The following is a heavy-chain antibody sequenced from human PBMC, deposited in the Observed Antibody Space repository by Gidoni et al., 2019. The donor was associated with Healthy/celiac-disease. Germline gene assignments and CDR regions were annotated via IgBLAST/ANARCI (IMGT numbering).Heavy chain of an antibody. V-gene: IGHV3-11*06. J-gene: IGHJ4*02. Sequence: QVQLVESGGGLVKPGGSLRLSCAASGFTFSDYYMSWIRQAPGKGLEWVSYISSSSSYTNYADSVKGRFTISRDNAKNSLYLQMNSLRAEDTAVYYCARADCSSTSCPYYFDYWGQGTLVTVSS. D-gene: IGHD2-2*01. CDR1: GFTFSDYY. CDR2: ISSSSSYT. CDR3: ARADCSSTSCPYYFDY.